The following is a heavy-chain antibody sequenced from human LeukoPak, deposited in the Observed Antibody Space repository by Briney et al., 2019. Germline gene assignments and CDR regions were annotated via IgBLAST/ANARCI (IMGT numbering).Heavy chain of an antibody. CDR3: AGSMIAGRDAFDI. CDR2: VIPILGIA. J-gene: IGHJ3*02. Sequence: SVKLSCKASGGTFSSYSISWVRQAPGQGLEWMGRVIPILGIANYAQKFQGRVTITADKSTSTGYMELSSLRSEDTAVYYCAGSMIAGRDAFDIWGQGRMVTVSS. V-gene: IGHV1-69*02. CDR1: GGTFSSYS. D-gene: IGHD3-22*01.